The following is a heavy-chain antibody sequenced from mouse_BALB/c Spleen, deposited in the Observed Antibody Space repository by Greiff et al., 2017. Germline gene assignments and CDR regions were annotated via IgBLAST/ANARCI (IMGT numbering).Heavy chain of an antibody. CDR1: GYSFTNYL. V-gene: IGHV1-54*01. J-gene: IGHJ3*01. CDR2: INPGSGGT. Sequence: QVQLQQSGAELVRPGTSVKVSCKASGYSFTNYLIEWVKQRPGQGLEWIGVINPGSGGTNYNEKFKGKATLTADKSSSTAYMQLSSLTSDDSAVYFCARKLYGYDGAWFAYWGQGTLVTVSA. D-gene: IGHD2-2*01. CDR3: ARKLYGYDGAWFAY.